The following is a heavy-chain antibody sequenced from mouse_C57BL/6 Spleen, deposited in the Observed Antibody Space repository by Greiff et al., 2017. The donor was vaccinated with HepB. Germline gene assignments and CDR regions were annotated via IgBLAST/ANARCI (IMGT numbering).Heavy chain of an antibody. CDR1: GYTFTSYG. V-gene: IGHV1-81*01. J-gene: IGHJ1*03. D-gene: IGHD1-1*01. CDR2: IYPRSGNT. Sequence: VQLQQSGAELARPGASVKLSCKASGYTFTSYGISWVKQRTGQGLEWIGEIYPRSGNTYYNEKFKGKATLTADKSSSTAYMELRSLTSEDSAVYFCAREDYYGSSPHWYFDVWGTGTTVTVSS. CDR3: AREDYYGSSPHWYFDV.